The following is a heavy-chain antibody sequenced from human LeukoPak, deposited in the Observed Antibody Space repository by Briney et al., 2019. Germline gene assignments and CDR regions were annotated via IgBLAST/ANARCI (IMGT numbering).Heavy chain of an antibody. CDR3: ARMRSGRSSWDFDY. J-gene: IGHJ4*02. Sequence: SETLSLTCTVSGGSISSYYWSWIRQPPGKGLEWIGYIYYSGSTNYNPSLKSRVTISVDTSKNQFSLKLSSVTPADTAVYYCARMRSGRSSWDFDYWGQGNLVTVSS. D-gene: IGHD6-6*01. CDR2: IYYSGST. V-gene: IGHV4-59*01. CDR1: GGSISSYY.